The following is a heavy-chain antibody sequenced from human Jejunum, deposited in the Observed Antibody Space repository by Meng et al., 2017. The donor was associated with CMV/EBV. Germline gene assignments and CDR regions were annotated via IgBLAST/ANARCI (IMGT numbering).Heavy chain of an antibody. CDR3: ALFTRCCFDP. V-gene: IGHV2-5*02. CDR2: IYWDDDK. Sequence: QLTLKESVPQLVKTPQALPLTSIFSGVYLSTNEVGVGWLRQTPGKALEWLADIYWDDDKSYSPSLRRRLTFTKDNSKNQVVLTLTNVDPVDTATYYCALFTRCCFDPWGQGTLVTVSS. CDR1: GVYLSTNEVG. D-gene: IGHD2-2*01. J-gene: IGHJ5*02.